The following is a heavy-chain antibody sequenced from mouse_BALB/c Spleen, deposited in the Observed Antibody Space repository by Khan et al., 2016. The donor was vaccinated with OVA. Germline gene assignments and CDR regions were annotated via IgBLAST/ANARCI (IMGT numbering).Heavy chain of an antibody. Sequence: VQLKQSGAELVKPAASLKLSCTASGYNIKDIYIHWVKQRPEKGLERIRRTDPANGNTKYDPKFQGQATITADTSSNTAYLQLSSLTSEDTAAYYCRISTINAWGQGTTVTVSS. CDR3: RISTINA. J-gene: IGHJ2*01. V-gene: IGHV14-3*02. CDR2: TDPANGNT. CDR1: GYNIKDIY.